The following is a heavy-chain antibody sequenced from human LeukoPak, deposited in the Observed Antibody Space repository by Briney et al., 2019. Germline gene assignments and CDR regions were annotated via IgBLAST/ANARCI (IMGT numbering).Heavy chain of an antibody. D-gene: IGHD4-11*01. CDR1: RFSFSTSW. CDR2: IKSKQDGETT. J-gene: IGHJ4*02. V-gene: IGHV3-15*01. CDR3: CADTVDPLAQIDK. Sequence: GGSLRLSCAASRFSFSTSWMSWVRQAPGKGLEWVGRIKSKQDGETTEYAAPVKGRFTISRDDSESMLYLQMMSLKTEDTAVYYCCADTVDPLAQIDKWGQGALVTVSS.